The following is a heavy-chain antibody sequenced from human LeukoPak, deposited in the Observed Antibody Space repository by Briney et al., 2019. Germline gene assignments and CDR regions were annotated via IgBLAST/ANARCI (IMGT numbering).Heavy chain of an antibody. CDR3: AREISGSDYYYYYYMDV. D-gene: IGHD3-10*01. CDR1: GYTFTGYY. V-gene: IGHV1-2*06. CDR2: INPKSGGT. J-gene: IGHJ6*03. Sequence: ASVKVSCKASGYTFTGYYMHWVRQPPGQGLEWLGRINPKSGGTNYAQKFQGRVTMTRDTSISTADMELSRLRSDDTAVYYCAREISGSDYYYYYYMDVWGKGTTVTVSS.